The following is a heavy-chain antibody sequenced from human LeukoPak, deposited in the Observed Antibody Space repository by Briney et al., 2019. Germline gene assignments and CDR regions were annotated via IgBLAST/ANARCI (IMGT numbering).Heavy chain of an antibody. CDR2: IYHSGST. CDR3: ARLIRATNGMDV. Sequence: SETLSLTCAVSGGSISSGGYSWSWIRQPPGKGLEWIGYIYHSGSTYYNPSLKSRVTISVDRSMNQFSLKLSSVTAADTAVYYCARLIRATNGMDVWGQGTTVTVSS. D-gene: IGHD1-26*01. V-gene: IGHV4-30-2*01. CDR1: GGSISSGGYS. J-gene: IGHJ6*02.